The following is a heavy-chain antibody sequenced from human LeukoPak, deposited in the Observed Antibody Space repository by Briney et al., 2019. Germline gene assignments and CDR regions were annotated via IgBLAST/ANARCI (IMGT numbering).Heavy chain of an antibody. CDR3: ARDDYGSESYYHLVDS. CDR1: GYTFTAYC. CDR2: INPNSGDS. V-gene: IGHV1-2*02. Sequence: ASVKVSCKASGYTFTAYCLQWVRQAPGQGLEWMGWINPNSGDSHSAPKFKGRVTMTRDTSISSASLELSGLTSEDTAVYYCARDDYGSESYYHLVDSWGQGTLVTVSS. D-gene: IGHD3-10*01. J-gene: IGHJ4*02.